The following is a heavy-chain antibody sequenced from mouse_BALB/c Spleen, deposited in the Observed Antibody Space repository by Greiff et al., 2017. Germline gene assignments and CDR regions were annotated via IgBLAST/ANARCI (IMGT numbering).Heavy chain of an antibody. D-gene: IGHD2-3*01. J-gene: IGHJ2*01. CDR1: GFTFSSYA. V-gene: IGHV5-9-3*01. Sequence: DVQLVESGGGLVKPGGSLKLSCAASGFTFSSYAMSWVRQTPEKRLEWVATISSGGSYTYYPDSVKGRFTISRDNAKNTLYLQMSSLRSEDTAMYYCARHDGYFDYWGQGTTLTVSS. CDR3: ARHDGYFDY. CDR2: ISSGGSYT.